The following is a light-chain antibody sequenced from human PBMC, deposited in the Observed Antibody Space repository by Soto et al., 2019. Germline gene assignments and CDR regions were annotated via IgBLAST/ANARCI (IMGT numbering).Light chain of an antibody. CDR3: QQYSSYSVT. Sequence: DIQMTQSPSTLSASVGDRVTITCRASQSAGSWLAWYQQKPGRAPKLLISDASSLEGGVTSRFSGSGSGTEFTLTINGLQPDDFATYDCQQYSSYSVTFGPGTKVEIK. V-gene: IGKV1-5*01. CDR1: QSAGSW. CDR2: DAS. J-gene: IGKJ1*01.